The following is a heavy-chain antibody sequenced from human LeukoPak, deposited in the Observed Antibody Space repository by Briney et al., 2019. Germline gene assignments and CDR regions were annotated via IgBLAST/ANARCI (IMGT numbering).Heavy chain of an antibody. CDR1: GGSISSSSYY. V-gene: IGHV4-39*07. D-gene: IGHD6-19*01. CDR2: IYYSGST. J-gene: IGHJ4*02. CDR3: ARVWWPVLDY. Sequence: SETLSLTCTVSGGSISSSSYYWGWIRQPPGKGLEWIGSIYYSGSTYYNPSLKSRVTISVDTSKNQFSLKLSSVTAADTAVYYCARVWWPVLDYWGQGTLVTVSS.